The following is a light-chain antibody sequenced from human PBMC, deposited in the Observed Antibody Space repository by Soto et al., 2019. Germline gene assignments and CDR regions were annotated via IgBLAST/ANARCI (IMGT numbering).Light chain of an antibody. CDR2: GAS. CDR1: QVIRSD. Sequence: DIQMTQSPSSLSASVGDRVTITCRASQVIRSDLAWYQQKPGKAPKRLIYGASNLQSGVPSRFSGSGSGTEFTLTISSLQPEDFATDYCLQHNSYLWTFGQGTKVEIK. V-gene: IGKV1-17*01. J-gene: IGKJ1*01. CDR3: LQHNSYLWT.